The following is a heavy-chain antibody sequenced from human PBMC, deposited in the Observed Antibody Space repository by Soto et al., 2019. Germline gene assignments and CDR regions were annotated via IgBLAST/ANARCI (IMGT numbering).Heavy chain of an antibody. CDR2: IWYDGSNK. D-gene: IGHD6-6*01. CDR3: ARDPQSIAAPDY. CDR1: GFTFSSYG. J-gene: IGHJ4*02. V-gene: IGHV3-33*01. Sequence: GGSLRLSCAASGFTFSSYGMHWVRQAPGKGLEWVAVIWYDGSNKYYADSVKGRFTISRDNSKNTLYLQMNSLRAEDTAVYYCARDPQSIAAPDYWGQGTLVTVSS.